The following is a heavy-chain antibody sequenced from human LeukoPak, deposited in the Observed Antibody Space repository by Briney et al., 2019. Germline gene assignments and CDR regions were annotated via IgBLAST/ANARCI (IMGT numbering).Heavy chain of an antibody. J-gene: IGHJ4*02. CDR2: IHSSGGS. Sequence: SETLSLTCTVAGASSSNYYWSWIRQTPEKGLEWIGHIHSSGGSSYYPSLKSRLTLSIDTSRNQLSLKLPSVTAADTAVYFCARLGSYHDFWGQGALVTVSS. CDR1: GASSSNYY. CDR3: ARLGSYHDF. V-gene: IGHV4-4*09. D-gene: IGHD1-26*01.